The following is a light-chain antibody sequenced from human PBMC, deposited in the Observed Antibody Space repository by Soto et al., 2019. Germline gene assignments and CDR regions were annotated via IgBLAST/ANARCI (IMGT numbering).Light chain of an antibody. CDR1: QDISSF. J-gene: IGKJ5*01. CDR3: QQLNSYPLT. CDR2: AAS. Sequence: IQLTQSPSSLSASIGDRVTITRRASQDISSFLAWYQQKPGKAPKLLIYAASTLQSGVPSRFSGRGSGTDFTLTISSLPPEDFATYFCQQLNSYPLTFGQGTRLEIK. V-gene: IGKV1-9*01.